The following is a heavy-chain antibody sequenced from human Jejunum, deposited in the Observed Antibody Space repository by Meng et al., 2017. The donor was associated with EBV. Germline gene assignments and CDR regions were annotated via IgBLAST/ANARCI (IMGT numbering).Heavy chain of an antibody. CDR2: VSYSGST. Sequence: LQLHDSGPXLLQPXXXLWLTCSVSGGSITYSDYYWVWFRQSPGKGLVCIASVSYSGSTFYNPSLRSRVTISRDTSKNQFFLNLNSVTAADTAVYYCVRVKTGSCSDYWGQGTLVIVSA. CDR1: GGSITYSDYY. D-gene: IGHD1-26*01. CDR3: VRVKTGSCSDY. V-gene: IGHV4-39*07. J-gene: IGHJ4*02.